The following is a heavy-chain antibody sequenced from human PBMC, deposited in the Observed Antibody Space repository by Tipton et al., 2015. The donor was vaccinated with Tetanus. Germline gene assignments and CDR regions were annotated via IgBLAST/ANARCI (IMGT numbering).Heavy chain of an antibody. D-gene: IGHD5-24*01. Sequence: SLRLSCAASGFTFKSYTMNWVRQAPGKGLEWVSGVSGNGGSTYYADSVRGRFTVSRDNSENTLYLQMNSLRAGDTAVYYCAKQGWQGYYYGMDGWGQGTTVTVSS. J-gene: IGHJ6*02. CDR1: GFTFKSYT. CDR2: VSGNGGST. V-gene: IGHV3-23*01. CDR3: AKQGWQGYYYGMDG.